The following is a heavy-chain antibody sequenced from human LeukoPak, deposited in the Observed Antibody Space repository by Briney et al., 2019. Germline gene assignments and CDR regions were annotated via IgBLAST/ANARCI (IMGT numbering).Heavy chain of an antibody. J-gene: IGHJ6*02. CDR2: ISSSSSYI. V-gene: IGHV3-21*01. Sequence: GGSLRLSCAASGFTFSSYSMNWVRQAPGKGLEWVSSISSSSSYIYYADSVEGRFTISRDNAKNSLYLQMNSLRAEDTAVYYCARAGYSSSWYGPGKRAGYYGMDVWGQGTTVTVSS. CDR3: ARAGYSSSWYGPGKRAGYYGMDV. CDR1: GFTFSSYS. D-gene: IGHD6-13*01.